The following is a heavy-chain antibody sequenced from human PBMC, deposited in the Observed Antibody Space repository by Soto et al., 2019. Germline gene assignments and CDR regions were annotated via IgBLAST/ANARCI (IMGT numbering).Heavy chain of an antibody. Sequence: PSETLSLTCAVSGYSISSGYYWVCIRQPPGKGLEWIWSIYHSGSTYYNPSLKSRVTISVDTSKNQFSLKLSYVTAADTAVYYCARGHPVAYCGGDCYTAAYSDYWGQGTLVTVSS. CDR1: GYSISSGYY. V-gene: IGHV4-38-2*01. CDR2: IYHSGST. D-gene: IGHD2-21*02. CDR3: ARGHPVAYCGGDCYTAAYSDY. J-gene: IGHJ4*02.